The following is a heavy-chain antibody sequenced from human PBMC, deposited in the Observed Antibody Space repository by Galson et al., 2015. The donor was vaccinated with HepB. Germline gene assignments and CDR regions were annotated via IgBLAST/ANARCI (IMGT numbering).Heavy chain of an antibody. D-gene: IGHD1-1*01. CDR2: IYPRDSDT. Sequence: QSGAEVKKPGDSLKISCKFSGYTFTNNWIGWVRQMPGKGLEWMGIIYPRDSDTRYSPSFEGQVTISADKSIDTAYLQWSSLKASDTAIYYCARLRQLKMFDSWGQGTLVTVAP. J-gene: IGHJ4*02. CDR3: ARLRQLKMFDS. CDR1: GYTFTNNW. V-gene: IGHV5-51*03.